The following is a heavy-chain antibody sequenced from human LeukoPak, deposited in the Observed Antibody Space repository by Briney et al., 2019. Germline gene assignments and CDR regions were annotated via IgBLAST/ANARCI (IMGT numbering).Heavy chain of an antibody. D-gene: IGHD2-15*01. Sequence: GGALRHSSAASGFTLCSYWMSRVRQAPGKGREWVAKIKEDGSEKYYVGSVKARFPITRDNAKTSLYLKMNSLRAEDTAVYYCTRHYCSGGSGDWFDPWGQGTLGTVSS. CDR3: TRHYCSGGSGDWFDP. J-gene: IGHJ5*02. CDR1: GFTLCSYW. V-gene: IGHV3-7*01. CDR2: IKEDGSEK.